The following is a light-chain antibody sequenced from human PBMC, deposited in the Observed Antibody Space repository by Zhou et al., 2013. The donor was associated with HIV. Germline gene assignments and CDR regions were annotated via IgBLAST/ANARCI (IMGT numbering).Light chain of an antibody. J-gene: IGKJ4*01. Sequence: EIVMTQSPATLSVSPGERATLSCRASQSVNNNLAWYQQKPGQAPRLLISGASTRATGIPARFSGSGSGTEFTLTIGSVQSEDSAIYFCQQYNNLPLTFGGGTKVEIK. V-gene: IGKV3-15*01. CDR2: GAS. CDR3: QQYNNLPLT. CDR1: QSVNNN.